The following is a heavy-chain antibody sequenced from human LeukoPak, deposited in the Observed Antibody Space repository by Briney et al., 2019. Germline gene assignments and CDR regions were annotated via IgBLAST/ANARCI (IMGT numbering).Heavy chain of an antibody. V-gene: IGHV1-18*01. CDR2: ISAYNGNT. D-gene: IGHD1-26*01. J-gene: IGHJ6*03. CDR1: GYTFTSYG. CDR3: AKTQVGAVYYYYYNMDV. Sequence: ASVKVSCKASGYTFTSYGISWVRQAPGQGLEWMGWISAYNGNTNYAQKLQGRVTMTTDTSTSTAYMELRSLRSDDTAVYYCAKTQVGAVYYYYYNMDVWGKGPTVTVSS.